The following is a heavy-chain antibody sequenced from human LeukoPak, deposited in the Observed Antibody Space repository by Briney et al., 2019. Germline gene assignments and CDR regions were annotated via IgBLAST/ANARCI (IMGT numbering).Heavy chain of an antibody. CDR2: IKSKTDGGTT. J-gene: IGHJ4*02. CDR1: GFTFSNAW. V-gene: IGHV3-15*01. CDR3: TTEITMIVPGY. D-gene: IGHD3-22*01. Sequence: GGSLRLSCAASGFTFSNAWMSWVRQAPGRGLEWVGRIKSKTDGGTTDYAAPVKGRLTISRDDSKNTLYLQMNSLKTEDTAVYYCTTEITMIVPGYWGQGTLVTVSS.